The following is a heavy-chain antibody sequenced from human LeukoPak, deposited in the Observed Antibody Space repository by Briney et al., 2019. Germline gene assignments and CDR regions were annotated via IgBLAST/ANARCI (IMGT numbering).Heavy chain of an antibody. Sequence: ASVKVSCKASGYTFTGYHMHWVRQAPGQGLEWMGRINPNSGDTNYAQKFQGRVTMTRDTYISTAYMELSRLRSDDTAVYYCARDYCSSTSCLFDYWGQGTLVTVSS. J-gene: IGHJ4*02. V-gene: IGHV1-2*06. D-gene: IGHD2-2*01. CDR2: INPNSGDT. CDR1: GYTFTGYH. CDR3: ARDYCSSTSCLFDY.